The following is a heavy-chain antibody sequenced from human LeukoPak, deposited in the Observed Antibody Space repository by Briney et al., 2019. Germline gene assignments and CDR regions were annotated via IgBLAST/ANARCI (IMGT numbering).Heavy chain of an antibody. CDR2: VMSGRGST. V-gene: IGHV3-11*05. J-gene: IGHJ4*02. CDR3: TRERRGSYYAFES. D-gene: IGHD3-16*01. Sequence: GGSLRLSCAVSGFSVSDYSISWIRQSPGKGPEWISYVMSGRGSTNYADSVKGRFTISRDNAKSSVALQLDGLRAEDTAVYFCTRERRGSYYAFESWGQGTLVTGSS. CDR1: GFSVSDYS.